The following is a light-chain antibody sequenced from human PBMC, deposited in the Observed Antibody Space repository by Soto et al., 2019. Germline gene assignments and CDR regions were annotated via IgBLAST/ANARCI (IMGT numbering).Light chain of an antibody. CDR3: QQSYSIPYT. CDR2: AAS. Sequence: DIQMTQSPSSLSASVGDRVTITCRASQSISSYLNWYQHKPGKAPKLLIYAASSLQSGVPSRFSGSGSGTDFTLTISSLQPEDFATYFCQQSYSIPYTFGQGTKVEIK. CDR1: QSISSY. V-gene: IGKV1-39*01. J-gene: IGKJ2*01.